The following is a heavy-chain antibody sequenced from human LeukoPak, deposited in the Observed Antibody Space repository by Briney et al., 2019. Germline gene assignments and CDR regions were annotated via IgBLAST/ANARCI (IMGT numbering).Heavy chain of an antibody. CDR1: GFTFSTYS. D-gene: IGHD5-24*01. V-gene: IGHV3-48*02. CDR2: ISSSSSTI. J-gene: IGHJ4*02. Sequence: PGGSLRLSCAASGFTFSTYSMNWVRQAPGKGLEWVSYISSSSSTIYYADSVKGRFTISRDNAKNSLYLQMNSLRDEDTAVYYCAREREERWLQLVDYWGQGTLVTVSS. CDR3: AREREERWLQLVDY.